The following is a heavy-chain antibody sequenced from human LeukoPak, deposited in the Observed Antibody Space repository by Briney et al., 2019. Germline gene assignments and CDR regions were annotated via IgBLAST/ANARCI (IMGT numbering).Heavy chain of an antibody. CDR2: IYYSGST. J-gene: IGHJ4*02. CDR3: ARDQSIAAAGTNAFDI. CDR1: GGSISSYY. D-gene: IGHD6-13*01. V-gene: IGHV4-59*01. Sequence: SETLSLTCTVSGGSISSYYWSWIRQPPGKGLEWIGYIYYSGSTNYNPSLKSRVTISVDTSKNQFSLKLSSVTAADTAVYYCARDQSIAAAGTNAFDIWGQGTLVTVSS.